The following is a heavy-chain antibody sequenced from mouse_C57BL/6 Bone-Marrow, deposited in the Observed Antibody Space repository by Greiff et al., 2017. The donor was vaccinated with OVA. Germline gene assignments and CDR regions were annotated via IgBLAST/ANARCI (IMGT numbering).Heavy chain of an antibody. CDR1: GYTFTSYD. V-gene: IGHV1-85*01. J-gene: IGHJ2*01. Sequence: VQLQQSGPELVKPGASVKLSCKASGYTFTSYDINWVKQRPGQGLEWIGWIYPGDGSTKYNEKFKGKATLTVDTSSSTAYMELRSLTSEDTAVYFCAREGRGHYWGQGTTLTVSS. D-gene: IGHD3-3*01. CDR3: AREGRGHY. CDR2: IYPGDGST.